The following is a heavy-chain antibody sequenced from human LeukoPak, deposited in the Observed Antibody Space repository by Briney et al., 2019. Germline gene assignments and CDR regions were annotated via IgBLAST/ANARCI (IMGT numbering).Heavy chain of an antibody. Sequence: ASVKVSCRASGYTFTGYYMHWVRQAPGQGLEWMGWINPNSGVTDYAQNFQGRVTMTRDTSISTAYVELSRLRSDDTAVYYCARGTGEGYTYGRYDYWGQGTLVTVSS. CDR3: ARGTGEGYTYGRYDY. J-gene: IGHJ4*02. CDR2: INPNSGVT. D-gene: IGHD5-18*01. CDR1: GYTFTGYY. V-gene: IGHV1-2*02.